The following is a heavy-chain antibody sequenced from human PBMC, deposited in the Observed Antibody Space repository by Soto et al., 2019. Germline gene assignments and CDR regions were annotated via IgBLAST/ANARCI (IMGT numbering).Heavy chain of an antibody. CDR1: GYSISSSNW. V-gene: IGHV4-28*01. J-gene: IGHJ6*02. Sequence: PSETLSLTCAVSGYSISSSNWWGWIRQPPGKGLEWIGYIYYSGSTYYNPSLKSRVTMSVDTSKNQFSLKLSSVTAVDTAVYYCARTVGLGYYYYGMDVWGQGTTVTVSS. CDR3: ARTVGLGYYYYGMDV. CDR2: IYYSGST. D-gene: IGHD7-27*01.